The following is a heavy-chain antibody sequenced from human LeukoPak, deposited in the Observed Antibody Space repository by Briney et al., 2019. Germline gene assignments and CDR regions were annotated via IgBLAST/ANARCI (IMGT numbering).Heavy chain of an antibody. CDR3: ATAMFIAAAGTCWFDP. D-gene: IGHD6-13*01. J-gene: IGHJ5*02. Sequence: GASVKVSCKVSGYTLTELSMHWVRQAPGKGLEWMGGFDPEDGETIYAQKFQGRVTMTEDTSTDTAYMELSSLRSEDTAVYYCATAMFIAAAGTCWFDPWGQGTLVTVSS. V-gene: IGHV1-24*01. CDR1: GYTLTELS. CDR2: FDPEDGET.